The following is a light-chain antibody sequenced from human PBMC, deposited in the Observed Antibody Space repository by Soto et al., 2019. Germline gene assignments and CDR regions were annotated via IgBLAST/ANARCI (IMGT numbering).Light chain of an antibody. Sequence: IQLTQSPSSLSASVGDRVTITCRASQSIRSYLNWYQQKPGKAPKLLIYAASSLQTGVSSRFSGSGSGTDSTLTISNLQPEDFATDYCQQTSSPPTVGGGTKVEIK. J-gene: IGKJ4*01. V-gene: IGKV1-39*01. CDR2: AAS. CDR1: QSIRSY. CDR3: QQTSSPPT.